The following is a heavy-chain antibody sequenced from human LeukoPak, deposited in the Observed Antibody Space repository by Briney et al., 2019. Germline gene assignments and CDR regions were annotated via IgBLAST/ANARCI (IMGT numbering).Heavy chain of an antibody. CDR3: ARSSSCSGGSCYSPFDY. CDR2: IYYSGST. CDR1: GGSLSSGGYY. V-gene: IGHV4-31*03. J-gene: IGHJ4*02. Sequence: PSETLSLTCTVSGGSLSSGGYYWSWIRQHPGRGLEWIGYIYYSGSTYYNPSLKSRVTISVDTSKNQFSLKLSSVTAADTAVYYCARSSSCSGGSCYSPFDYWGQGTLVTVSS. D-gene: IGHD2-15*01.